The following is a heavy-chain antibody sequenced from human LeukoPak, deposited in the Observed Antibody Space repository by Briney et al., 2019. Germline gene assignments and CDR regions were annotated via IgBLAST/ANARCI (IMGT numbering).Heavy chain of an antibody. CDR3: AKDMGSGSYYNVGAFDI. CDR1: GFTFDDYA. Sequence: GGSLRLSCAASGFTFDDYAMHWVRQAPGKGLEWVSGISWNSGSIGYADSVKGRFTISRDNAKNSLYLQMNSLRAEDTALYYCAKDMGSGSYYNVGAFDIWGQGTMVTVSS. D-gene: IGHD3-10*01. J-gene: IGHJ3*02. V-gene: IGHV3-9*01. CDR2: ISWNSGSI.